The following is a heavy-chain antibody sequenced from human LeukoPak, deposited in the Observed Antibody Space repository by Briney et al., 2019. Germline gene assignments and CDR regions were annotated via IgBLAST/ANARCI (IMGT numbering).Heavy chain of an antibody. V-gene: IGHV3-30*03. J-gene: IGHJ4*02. Sequence: GSLRLSCAASGFTFSSYGMHWVRQAPGKGLEWVAVISYDGSNKYYADSVKGRFTISRDNSKNTLYLQMNSLRAEDTAVYYCATPRDYYDSSGYYYGDYWGQGTLVTVSS. CDR3: ATPRDYYDSSGYYYGDY. CDR2: ISYDGSNK. D-gene: IGHD3-22*01. CDR1: GFTFSSYG.